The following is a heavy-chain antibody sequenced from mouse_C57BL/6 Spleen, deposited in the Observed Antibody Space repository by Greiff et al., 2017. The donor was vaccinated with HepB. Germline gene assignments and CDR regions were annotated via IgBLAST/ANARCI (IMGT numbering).Heavy chain of an antibody. CDR1: GFTFSSYG. V-gene: IGHV5-6*01. CDR2: ISSGGSYT. Sequence: EVQLVESGGDLVKPGGSLKLSCAASGFTFSSYGMSWVRQTPDKRLEWVATISSGGSYTYYPDSVKGRFTISRDNAKNTLYLQMSSLKSEDTAMYYCARRDYYGSSYDYWGQGTTLTVSS. D-gene: IGHD1-1*01. CDR3: ARRDYYGSSYDY. J-gene: IGHJ2*01.